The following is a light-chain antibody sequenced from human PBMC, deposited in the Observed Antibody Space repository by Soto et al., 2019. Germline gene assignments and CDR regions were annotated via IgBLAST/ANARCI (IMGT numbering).Light chain of an antibody. CDR1: SSNIGAGFD. Sequence: QSVLTQPPSVSGAPGQRLTISCAGTSSNIGAGFDVHWYQQLPGTAPKLLIYANDDRPSGVPNRSSGSTSGTSASLAITGLKAEYAANYYCQSYDNSLLAYVFAGGTKLPVL. CDR3: QSYDNSLLAYV. CDR2: AND. V-gene: IGLV1-40*01. J-gene: IGLJ2*01.